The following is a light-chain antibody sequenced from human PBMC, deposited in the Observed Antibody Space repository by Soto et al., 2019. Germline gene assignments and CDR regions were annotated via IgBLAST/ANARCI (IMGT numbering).Light chain of an antibody. J-gene: IGLJ2*01. Sequence: QSALTQPASVSGSPGQSITISCTGTSSDVGGYNYVSWYQQHPGKAPKLMIYEVSNRPSGVSNRFSGSKSGNTASLTISGLQAEDEADYYCSSYTGYNTVLFGGGTKVTVL. CDR1: SSDVGGYNY. CDR2: EVS. V-gene: IGLV2-14*01. CDR3: SSYTGYNTVL.